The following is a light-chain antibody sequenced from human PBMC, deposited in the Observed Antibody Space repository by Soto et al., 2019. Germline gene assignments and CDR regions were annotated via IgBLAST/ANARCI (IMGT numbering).Light chain of an antibody. CDR3: QVSGGLPIP. CDR1: QSVTTR. CDR2: GAS. J-gene: IGKJ5*01. V-gene: IGKV3-20*01. Sequence: SLSVVAVSLKPRKRVTLSCRASQSVTTRLAWYQHKPGQAPTLLMSGASNRASGVPVRFSGSGSGTDFTLSITRLQPEDVARYCSQVSGGLPIPFAVGARLEI.